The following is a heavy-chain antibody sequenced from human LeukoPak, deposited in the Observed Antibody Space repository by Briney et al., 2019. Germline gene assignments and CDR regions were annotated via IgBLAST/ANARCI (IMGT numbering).Heavy chain of an antibody. D-gene: IGHD1-7*01. J-gene: IGHJ4*02. V-gene: IGHV3-43*02. CDR2: ISGDSGST. Sequence: GGSLRLSCAASGLTFDDYAMHWVRQAPGKGLQWVSLISGDSGSTYYADSVKGRFTISRDNSKNSLYLQMNSLRTEDTALYYCAKGNWNSRYYFDYWGQGTLVTVSS. CDR3: AKGNWNSRYYFDY. CDR1: GLTFDDYA.